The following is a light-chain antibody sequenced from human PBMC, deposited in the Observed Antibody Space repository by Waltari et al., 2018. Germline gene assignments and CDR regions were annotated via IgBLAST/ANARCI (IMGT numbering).Light chain of an antibody. Sequence: DIQMTQSPSSVSAFVGDRVTITSRASQSISNWLAWYQQKPGKAPKLLIYGASDLHSGVPSRFSGSGAGTDFTLTISSLQAEDFATYYCQQVNSFPATFGGGTTVEIK. J-gene: IGKJ4*01. CDR2: GAS. CDR1: QSISNW. V-gene: IGKV1-12*01. CDR3: QQVNSFPAT.